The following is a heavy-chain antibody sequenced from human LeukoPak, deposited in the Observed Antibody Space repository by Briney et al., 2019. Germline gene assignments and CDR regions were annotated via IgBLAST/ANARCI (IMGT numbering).Heavy chain of an antibody. CDR2: ISGNGVTT. J-gene: IGHJ4*02. Sequence: TGGSLRLSCAASGFTFSSYSMNWVRQAPGKGLDWVSSISGNGVTTYYADSVKGRFTISRDNSKDTLYLQMDSLRVGDTATYYCARGYYDFRNGYNPYYFDFWGPGVLVTVAS. CDR3: ARGYYDFRNGYNPYYFDF. D-gene: IGHD3-3*01. V-gene: IGHV3-23*01. CDR1: GFTFSSYS.